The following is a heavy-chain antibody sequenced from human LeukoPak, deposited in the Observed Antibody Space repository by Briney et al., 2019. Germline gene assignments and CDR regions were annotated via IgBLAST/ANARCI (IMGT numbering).Heavy chain of an antibody. Sequence: ASVKVSCKASGGTFSSYAISWVRQAPGQGLEWMGGIIPIFGTANYAQKFQGRVTITADESTSTAYMELSSLRSEDTAVYYCAVTGYDSSGYYFAPFDYWGQGTLVTVSP. CDR2: IIPIFGTA. D-gene: IGHD3-22*01. V-gene: IGHV1-69*01. CDR1: GGTFSSYA. J-gene: IGHJ4*02. CDR3: AVTGYDSSGYYFAPFDY.